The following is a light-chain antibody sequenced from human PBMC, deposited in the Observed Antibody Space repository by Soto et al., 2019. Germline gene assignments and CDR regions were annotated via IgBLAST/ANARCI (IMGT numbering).Light chain of an antibody. CDR3: SSYTSSSTPIL. CDR2: EVT. V-gene: IGLV2-14*01. Sequence: QSVLTQPASVSGSPGHSITISCTGSSSDVGGYNFVSWYQHHPGKAPKLIIYEVTNQPSGISNRFSGSKSGNTASLTISGLQSEDEADYYCSSYTSSSTPILFGGRTKVTVL. CDR1: SSDVGGYNF. J-gene: IGLJ2*01.